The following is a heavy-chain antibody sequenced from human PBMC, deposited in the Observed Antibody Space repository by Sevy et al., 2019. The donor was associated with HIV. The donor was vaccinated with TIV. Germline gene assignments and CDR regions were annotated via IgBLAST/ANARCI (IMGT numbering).Heavy chain of an antibody. CDR3: ARERGKYGDSGFDY. CDR1: GYAFSNYG. D-gene: IGHD2-21*02. CDR2: ISGFNGNK. J-gene: IGHJ4*02. V-gene: IGHV1-18*01. Sequence: ASVKVSCKTSGYAFSNYGIVWVRQAPGQGLEWLGWISGFNGNKPYAEKFQDRVSMTIDTATDTFYMDLRSLTSDDTGVYYCARERGKYGDSGFDYWGQGTLVIVSS.